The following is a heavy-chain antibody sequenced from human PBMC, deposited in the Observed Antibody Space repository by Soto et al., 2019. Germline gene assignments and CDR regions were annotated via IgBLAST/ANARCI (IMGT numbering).Heavy chain of an antibody. CDR1: GGSFSGYY. J-gene: IGHJ6*02. V-gene: IGHV4-34*01. D-gene: IGHD1-26*01. CDR3: ASLRVGADSYYYNSGIDV. Sequence: SETLSLTCAVYGGSFSGYYWSWIRQPPGKGLEWIGEINHSGSTNYNPSLKSRVTISVDTSKNQFSLKLSSVTAADTAVYYCASLRVGADSYYYNSGIDVWGPGTAVIVTS. CDR2: INHSGST.